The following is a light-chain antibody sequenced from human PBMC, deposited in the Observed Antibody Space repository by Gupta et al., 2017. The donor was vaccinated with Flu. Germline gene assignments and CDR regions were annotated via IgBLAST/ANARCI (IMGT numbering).Light chain of an antibody. V-gene: IGLV1-44*01. CDR1: SSNVGKNP. CDR2: SDN. Sequence: RVTVTRSGSSSNVGKNPVFWYQHTPGQTPIFMIYSDNQRPSGVPDRFAGSTSGTTDSLTISGVQAEDEADYYCEASEDRLNGVVFGGGTKVTVL. J-gene: IGLJ3*02. CDR3: EASEDRLNGVV.